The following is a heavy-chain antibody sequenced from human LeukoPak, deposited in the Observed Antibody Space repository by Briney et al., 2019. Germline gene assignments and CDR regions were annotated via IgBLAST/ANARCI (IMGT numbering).Heavy chain of an antibody. J-gene: IGHJ4*02. CDR2: INPNSGGT. Sequence: GASVKVSYKASGYTFTGYYMHWVRQAPGQGLEWVGRINPNSGGTNYAQKFQGRVTMTRDTSISTAYMELSRLRSDDTAVYYCARVVRGVTKILDYWGQGTLVTVSS. CDR3: ARVVRGVTKILDY. D-gene: IGHD3-10*01. CDR1: GYTFTGYY. V-gene: IGHV1-2*06.